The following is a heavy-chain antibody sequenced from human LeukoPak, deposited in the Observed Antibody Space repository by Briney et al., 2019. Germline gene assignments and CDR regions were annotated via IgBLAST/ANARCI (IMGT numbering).Heavy chain of an antibody. CDR3: ARVGGGHSYDSFIYYIHYMDV. CDR1: GGSISSYY. Sequence: SSETLSLTCTVSGGSISSYYWSWIRQPPGKGLEWIGYIYYSGSTNYNPSLKSRATILIDTSKNQISLRLNSLTAADTAVYYCARVGGGHSYDSFIYYIHYMDVWGKGTTVTVSS. D-gene: IGHD5-18*01. CDR2: IYYSGST. V-gene: IGHV4-59*01. J-gene: IGHJ6*03.